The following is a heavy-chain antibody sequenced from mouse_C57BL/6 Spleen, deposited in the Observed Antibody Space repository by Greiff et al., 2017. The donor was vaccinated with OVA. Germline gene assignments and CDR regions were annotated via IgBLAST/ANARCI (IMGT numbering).Heavy chain of an antibody. V-gene: IGHV1-50*01. D-gene: IGHD2-2*01. CDR3: ARVVTTGDYFDD. CDR2: IDPSDSYT. CDR1: GYTFTSYW. J-gene: IGHJ2*01. Sequence: VQLQESGAELVKPGASVKLSCKASGYTFTSYWMQWVKQRPGQGLEWIGEIDPSDSYTNYNQKFKGKATLTVDKSSSTAYMQLSSLTSEDSAVYYGARVVTTGDYFDDWGQGTTLTVSS.